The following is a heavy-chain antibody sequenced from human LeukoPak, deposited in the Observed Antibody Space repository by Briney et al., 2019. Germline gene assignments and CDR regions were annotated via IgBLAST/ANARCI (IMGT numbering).Heavy chain of an antibody. CDR1: GFTFSSYW. V-gene: IGHV3-30-3*01. CDR3: ARDRGTHYGDPDY. Sequence: PGGSLRLSCTASGFTFSSYWMSWVRQAPGKGLEWVAVISYDGSNKYYADSVKGRFTISRDNSKNTPYLQMNSLRAEDTAVYYCARDRGTHYGDPDYWGQGTLVTVSS. CDR2: ISYDGSNK. D-gene: IGHD4-17*01. J-gene: IGHJ4*02.